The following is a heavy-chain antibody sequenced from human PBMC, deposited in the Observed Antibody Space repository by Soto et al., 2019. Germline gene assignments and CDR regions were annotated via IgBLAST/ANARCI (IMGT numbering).Heavy chain of an antibody. D-gene: IGHD2-21*01. CDR2: IYVTGAV. CDR1: GAALNSGNYY. V-gene: IGHV4-31*03. J-gene: IGHJ5*02. CDR3: ARLRIATNNYKWFDP. Sequence: TLSLTCSVSGAALNSGNYYWSWIRQVPGKGLEWIGHIYVTGAVDYNPSLRDRITISQDTSERQFSLNLRLVTAADTAVYYCARLRIATNNYKWFDPWGQRTLVT.